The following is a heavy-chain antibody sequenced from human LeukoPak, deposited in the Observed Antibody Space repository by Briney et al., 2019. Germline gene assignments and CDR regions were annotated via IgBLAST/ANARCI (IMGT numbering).Heavy chain of an antibody. D-gene: IGHD4/OR15-4a*01. V-gene: IGHV3-30*03. CDR3: SASRPHYGDYYGLDV. CDR2: ISYDGSNK. J-gene: IGHJ6*02. CDR1: GFTFSSYG. Sequence: SGRSLRLSCAASGFTFSSYGMHWVHQAPGKGLEWVAVISYDGSNKYYADSVKGRFSISRDNSKNTLYLQMNSLRTEDTAVYFCSASRPHYGDYYGLDVWGHGTTVTVSS.